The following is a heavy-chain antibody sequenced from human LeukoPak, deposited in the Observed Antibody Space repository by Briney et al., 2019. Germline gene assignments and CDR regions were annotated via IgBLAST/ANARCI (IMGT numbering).Heavy chain of an antibody. CDR2: ISSSGTNI. J-gene: IGHJ6*04. Sequence: GGSLRLSCAASGFTFSSYEMNWVRQAPGTGLEWISYISSSGTNIYYADSVKGRFTISRDNAKNSLYREMNSLRAEDTALYYCARGIYCSGGSCYSGYYYGVDVWGKGTTVTVSS. CDR3: ARGIYCSGGSCYSGYYYGVDV. CDR1: GFTFSSYE. D-gene: IGHD2-15*01. V-gene: IGHV3-48*03.